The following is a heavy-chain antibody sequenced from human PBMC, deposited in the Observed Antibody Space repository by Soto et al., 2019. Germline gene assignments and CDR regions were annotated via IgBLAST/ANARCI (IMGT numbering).Heavy chain of an antibody. V-gene: IGHV4-31*03. Sequence: SETLSLTCTVSGGSISDGGYYGSWIPQHPGKGLEWIGYIYNSGSTYYNPSLKSRITISANTSKNQFSLKVSSVTAADTAVYYCARSSRSYFEYWGQGTLVTVSS. CDR2: IYNSGST. CDR3: ARSSRSYFEY. J-gene: IGHJ4*02. CDR1: GGSISDGGYY.